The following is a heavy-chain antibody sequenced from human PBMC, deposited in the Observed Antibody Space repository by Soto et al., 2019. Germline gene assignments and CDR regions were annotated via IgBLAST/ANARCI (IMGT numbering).Heavy chain of an antibody. J-gene: IGHJ6*02. CDR1: GFTFSSYG. D-gene: IGHD4-17*01. Sequence: QVQLVESGGGVVQPGRSLRLSCAASGFTFSSYGMHWVRQAPGKGLEWVAVIWYDGSNKYYADSVKGRFTISRDNSKNTLYLQMNSLRAEDTAVYYCARDLRGNDGDYAGYGMDVWGQGTTVTVSS. V-gene: IGHV3-33*01. CDR2: IWYDGSNK. CDR3: ARDLRGNDGDYAGYGMDV.